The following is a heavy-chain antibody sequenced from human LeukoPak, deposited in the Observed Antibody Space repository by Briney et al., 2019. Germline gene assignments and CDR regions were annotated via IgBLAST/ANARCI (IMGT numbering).Heavy chain of an antibody. D-gene: IGHD3-16*01. CDR1: GGSISSSSYY. CDR2: IYYSGST. J-gene: IGHJ5*02. Sequence: SETLSLTCTVSGGSISSSSYYWVWIRQPPGKGLEWIVSIYYSGSTYYNPSLKSRVTISVDTSKNQFSLKLSSVTAADTAVYYCARHMTRVNWFDPWGQGTLVTVSS. CDR3: ARHMTRVNWFDP. V-gene: IGHV4-39*01.